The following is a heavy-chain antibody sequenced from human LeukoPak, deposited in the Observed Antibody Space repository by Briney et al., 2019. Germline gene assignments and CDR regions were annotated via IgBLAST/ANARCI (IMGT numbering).Heavy chain of an antibody. Sequence: GGSLRLSCAASGFTFSDYYRSWIRQVPGEGLEWVSYISSSGSTIYYADSVKGRFTISRDNAKNSLCLQMNSLRAEDTAVYYCAREVGMGITIFGVVNDAFDIWGQGTMVTVSS. CDR1: GFTFSDYY. CDR3: AREVGMGITIFGVVNDAFDI. V-gene: IGHV3-11*04. D-gene: IGHD3-3*01. CDR2: ISSSGSTI. J-gene: IGHJ3*02.